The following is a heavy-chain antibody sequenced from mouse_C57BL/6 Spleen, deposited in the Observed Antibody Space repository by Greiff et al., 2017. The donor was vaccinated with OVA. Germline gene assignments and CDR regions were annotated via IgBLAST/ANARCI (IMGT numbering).Heavy chain of an antibody. J-gene: IGHJ2*01. CDR1: GFTFSSYG. D-gene: IGHD1-1*01. CDR3: ARHVDYYGSRGFDY. Sequence: EVQRVESGGDLVKPGGSLTLSCAASGFTFSSYGMSWVRQTPDKRLEWVATISSGGSYTYYPDSVKGRFTISRDNAKNTLYLQMSSLKSEDTAMXYCARHVDYYGSRGFDYWGQGTTLTVSS. V-gene: IGHV5-6*01. CDR2: ISSGGSYT.